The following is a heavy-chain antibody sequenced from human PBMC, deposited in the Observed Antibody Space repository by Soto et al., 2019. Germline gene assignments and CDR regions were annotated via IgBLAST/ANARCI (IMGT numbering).Heavy chain of an antibody. V-gene: IGHV3-23*01. CDR2: VTDSGGKT. Sequence: ESGGGLVQPGGSLRLSCAASGFTFTTYAMSWVRQAPGTGLEWVSGVTDSGGKTYYADSVKGRFTISRDNSKNTLYLQMNSLRAEDTAVYYCAKGFIVAATTPEFDYWGQGTLVTVSS. CDR3: AKGFIVAATTPEFDY. CDR1: GFTFTTYA. D-gene: IGHD1-26*01. J-gene: IGHJ4*02.